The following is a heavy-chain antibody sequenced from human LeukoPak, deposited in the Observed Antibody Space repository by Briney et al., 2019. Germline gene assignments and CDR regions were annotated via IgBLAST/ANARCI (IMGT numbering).Heavy chain of an antibody. CDR1: GGSFSGYY. V-gene: IGHV4-59*01. D-gene: IGHD6-19*01. CDR2: IYYSGST. J-gene: IGHJ4*02. CDR3: ARETLSRYSSGFFDY. Sequence: PSETLSLTCAVYGGSFSGYYWSWIRQPPGKGLEWIGYIYYSGSTNYNPSLKSRVTISVDTSKNQFSLKLSSVTAADTAVYYCARETLSRYSSGFFDYWGQGTLVTVSS.